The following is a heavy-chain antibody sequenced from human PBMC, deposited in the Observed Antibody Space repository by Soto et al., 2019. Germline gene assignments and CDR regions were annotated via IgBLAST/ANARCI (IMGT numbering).Heavy chain of an antibody. Sequence: PLKISCSGSGYKFTNYWIGLFLQLPGQALEWMGIIYPGDSETRYSPSFEGQVTISADKSMGTAYLHWRSLRTSDTAMYYCARFQNTAMSQFDYWGQGTQVTVFS. CDR2: IYPGDSET. CDR1: GYKFTNYW. J-gene: IGHJ4*02. D-gene: IGHD5-18*01. V-gene: IGHV5-51*01. CDR3: ARFQNTAMSQFDY.